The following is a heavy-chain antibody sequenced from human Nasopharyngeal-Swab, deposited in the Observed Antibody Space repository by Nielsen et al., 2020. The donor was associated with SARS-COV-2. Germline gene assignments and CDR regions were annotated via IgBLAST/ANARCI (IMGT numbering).Heavy chain of an antibody. V-gene: IGHV1-18*01. CDR3: ARDYRAWSSGFPFDY. CDR1: GYTFTSYG. D-gene: IGHD6-19*01. J-gene: IGHJ4*02. Sequence: ASVKVSCKASGYTFTSYGISWVRQAPAQGLEWMGLISAYNGNTNYAQKLQGRVTMTTDISTSTAYMELRSLRSDDTAVYYCARDYRAWSSGFPFDYWGQGTLVTVSS. CDR2: ISAYNGNT.